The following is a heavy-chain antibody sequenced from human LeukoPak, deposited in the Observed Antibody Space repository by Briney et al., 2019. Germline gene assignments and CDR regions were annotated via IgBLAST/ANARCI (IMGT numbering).Heavy chain of an antibody. CDR2: MNPNSGNT. D-gene: IGHD5-24*01. CDR3: ARGRDGCNQEDY. CDR1: GYTFTSYD. J-gene: IGHJ4*02. V-gene: IGHV1-8*01. Sequence: ASVKVSCKASGYTFTSYDINWVRQATGQGLEWMGWMNPNSGNTGYVQKFQGRVTMTRNTSISTAYMELSSLRSEDTAVYYCARGRDGCNQEDYWGQGTLVTVSS.